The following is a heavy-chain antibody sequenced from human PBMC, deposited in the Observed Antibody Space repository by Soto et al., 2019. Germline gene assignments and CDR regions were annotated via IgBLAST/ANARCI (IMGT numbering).Heavy chain of an antibody. J-gene: IGHJ6*02. CDR2: ISSSSSYT. D-gene: IGHD6-13*01. CDR1: GFTFSDYY. V-gene: IGHV3-11*05. CDR3: EMTVLVLGGMDV. Sequence: QVQLVESGGGLVKPGGSLRLSCADSGFTFSDYYMSWIRQAPGKGLEWVSYISSSSSYTNYADSVKGRFTITRDNDKNSLYLQMISLRAEDTAVYYCEMTVLVLGGMDVWSQGTTVTVSS.